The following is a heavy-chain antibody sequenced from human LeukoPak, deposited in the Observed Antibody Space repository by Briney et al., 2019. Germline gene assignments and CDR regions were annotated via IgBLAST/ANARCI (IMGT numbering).Heavy chain of an antibody. D-gene: IGHD3-22*01. J-gene: IGHJ4*02. CDR3: ARGKGVDSSGYYSRYYFDY. CDR2: INPNSGGT. V-gene: IGHV1-2*02. CDR1: GYTFTGYY. Sequence: ASVKVSCKASGYTFTGYYMHWVRQAPGQGLEWMGWINPNSGGTNYAQKFQGRVTMTRDTSISTAYMELSRLRSDDTAVYYCARGKGVDSSGYYSRYYFDYWGQGTLVTVSS.